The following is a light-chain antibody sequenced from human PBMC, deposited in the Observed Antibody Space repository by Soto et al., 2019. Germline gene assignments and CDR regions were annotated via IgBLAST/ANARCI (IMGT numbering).Light chain of an antibody. Sequence: EIVLTQSPATLSLSPGERATLACRASQSVSSYLAWYQQRPGQSPRLLIYDISDRATGIPARFSGSGSGTDFTLTISCLEPDDFAVYFCQQRRNWPPEVTFGQGTRLEI. J-gene: IGKJ5*01. CDR3: QQRRNWPPEVT. CDR2: DIS. V-gene: IGKV3-11*01. CDR1: QSVSSY.